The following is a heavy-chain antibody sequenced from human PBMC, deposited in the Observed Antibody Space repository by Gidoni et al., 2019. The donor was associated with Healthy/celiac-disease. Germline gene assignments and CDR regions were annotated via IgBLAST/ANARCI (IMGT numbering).Heavy chain of an antibody. Sequence: GKGLGWVSAISGSGGSTYYADSVKGRFTISRDNSKNTLYLQMNSLRAEDTAVYYCAKDWEGIGDYVWGSYRYFLGYYYGMDVWGQGTTVTVSS. J-gene: IGHJ6*02. V-gene: IGHV3-23*01. CDR2: ISGSGGST. D-gene: IGHD3-16*02. CDR3: AKDWEGIGDYVWGSYRYFLGYYYGMDV.